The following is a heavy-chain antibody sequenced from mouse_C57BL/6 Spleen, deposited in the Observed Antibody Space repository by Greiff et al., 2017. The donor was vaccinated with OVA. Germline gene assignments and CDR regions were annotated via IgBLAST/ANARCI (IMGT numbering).Heavy chain of an antibody. CDR2: IYPGSGSA. Sequence: QVQLQQSGAELVKPGASVKMSCKASGYTFTSYWITWVKQRTGQGLEWIGDIYPGSGSANYNEKFKGKATLTVDTSSSTAYMELSSLTSEDSAVXYCARGDSNYQAWFAYWGQGTLVTVSA. D-gene: IGHD2-5*01. V-gene: IGHV1-55*01. CDR3: ARGDSNYQAWFAY. CDR1: GYTFTSYW. J-gene: IGHJ3*01.